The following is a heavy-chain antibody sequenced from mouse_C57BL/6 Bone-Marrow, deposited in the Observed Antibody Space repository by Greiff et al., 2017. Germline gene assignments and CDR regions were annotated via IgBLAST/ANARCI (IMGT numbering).Heavy chain of an antibody. CDR1: GYTFTSYG. CDR3: ARGTTLVAEGFAY. V-gene: IGHV1-81*01. CDR2: IYPRSGNT. J-gene: IGHJ3*01. Sequence: QVQLQQSGAELVRPGASVKLSCKASGYTFTSYGISWVKQRTGKGLEWIGEIYPRSGNTYSNEKFKGKARLTADKSSSTAYMELRSLTSEDSAVYFGARGTTLVAEGFAYWGQGTLVTVSA. D-gene: IGHD1-1*01.